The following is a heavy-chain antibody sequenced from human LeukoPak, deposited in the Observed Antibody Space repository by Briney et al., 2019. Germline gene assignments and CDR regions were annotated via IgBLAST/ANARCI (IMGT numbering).Heavy chain of an antibody. J-gene: IGHJ6*02. D-gene: IGHD3-10*01. CDR1: GFTFSGSA. CDR2: IRSKANSYAT. CDR3: TRSLLPYGSGLGPYYYYYYGMDV. Sequence: PGGSLKLSCAASGFTFSGSAMHWVRQASGKGLEWVGRIRSKANSYATAYAASVKGRFTISRDDSKNTAYLQMNSLKTEDMAVYYCTRSLLPYGSGLGPYYYYYYGMDVWGQGTTVTVSS. V-gene: IGHV3-73*01.